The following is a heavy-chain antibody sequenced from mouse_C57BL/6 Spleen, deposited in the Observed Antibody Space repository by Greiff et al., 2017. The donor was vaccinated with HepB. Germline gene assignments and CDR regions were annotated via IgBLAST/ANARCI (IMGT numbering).Heavy chain of an antibody. Sequence: VQLKQSGPELVKPGASVKISCKASGYSFTDYNMHWVKQRHGKSLEWIGVIKPNYGTTSYNQKFKSKATLTVDQSSSTAYMQLHSLTSEDSAVYYCARGWGRRGDYFDYWGQGTTLTVSS. D-gene: IGHD2-3*01. CDR1: GYSFTDYN. CDR3: ARGWGRRGDYFDY. V-gene: IGHV1-39*01. CDR2: IKPNYGTT. J-gene: IGHJ2*01.